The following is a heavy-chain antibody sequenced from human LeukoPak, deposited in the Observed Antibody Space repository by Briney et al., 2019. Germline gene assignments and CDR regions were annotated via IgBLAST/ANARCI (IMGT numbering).Heavy chain of an antibody. CDR1: GYTFTSYY. V-gene: IGHV1-46*01. CDR3: ASCEVVTAPPLD. D-gene: IGHD2-21*02. CDR2: INPSGGST. J-gene: IGHJ4*02. Sequence: ASVKVSCKASGYTFTSYYMHWVRQAPGQGLEWMGIINPSGGSTSYAQKFQGRVTMTRDTSTSTVYMELSSLRSEDTAVYYCASCEVVTAPPLDWGQGTLVTVSS.